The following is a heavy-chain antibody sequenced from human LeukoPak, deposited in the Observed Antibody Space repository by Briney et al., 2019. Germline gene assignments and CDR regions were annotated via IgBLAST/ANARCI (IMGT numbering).Heavy chain of an antibody. V-gene: IGHV3-30*01. D-gene: IGHD3-3*02. CDR2: ISYDGSNR. J-gene: IGHJ4*02. Sequence: GGSLRLSCAASGFTFSSYAMHWVRQAPGKGLEWVAVISYDGSNRYYADSVKGRFTISRDNSKNTLYLQMNSLRAEDTAVYYCARAISYWGQGTLVTVSS. CDR3: ARAISY. CDR1: GFTFSSYA.